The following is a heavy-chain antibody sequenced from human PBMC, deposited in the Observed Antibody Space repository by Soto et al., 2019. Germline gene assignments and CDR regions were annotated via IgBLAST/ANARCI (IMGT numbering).Heavy chain of an antibody. CDR2: ICYDGSNK. CDR1: GFTFSSYG. CDR3: AIELLADTATIFDY. D-gene: IGHD5-18*01. Sequence: QVQLVESGGGVVQPGRSLRLSCAASGFTFSSYGMHWVRQAPGKGLEWVAVICYDGSNKYYPDSVKGRFTISRDNSKNTLNLKMNSLRAKDTAVYYCAIELLADTATIFDYWGQGTLVTVSS. J-gene: IGHJ4*02. V-gene: IGHV3-33*01.